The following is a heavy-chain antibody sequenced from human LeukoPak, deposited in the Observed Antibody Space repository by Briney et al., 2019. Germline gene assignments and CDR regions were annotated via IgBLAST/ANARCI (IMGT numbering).Heavy chain of an antibody. CDR1: RGSISSYY. Sequence: SETLSLTCTHSRGSISSYYWSWIRQPPGKGLEWIGYISDSGSTNSNPPLNSRATISVDTSKNQFSLNLSSVTAADTAVYYCAKLDNYDLMIDYWSQGTLVTVSA. CDR3: AKLDNYDLMIDY. V-gene: IGHV4-59*12. J-gene: IGHJ4*02. CDR2: ISDSGST. D-gene: IGHD3-3*01.